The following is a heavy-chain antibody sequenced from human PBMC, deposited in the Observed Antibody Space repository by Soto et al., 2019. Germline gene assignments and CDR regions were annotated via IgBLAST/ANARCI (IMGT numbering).Heavy chain of an antibody. CDR3: ARGGYSSSWRLDY. V-gene: IGHV1-69*06. D-gene: IGHD2-15*01. J-gene: IGHJ4*02. Sequence: QVQLVQSGAEVKKPGSSVKVSCKTSGDTFNTYAINWVRQAPGQGLEWMGEIFPLTGTVNHEQKFQDRVTLTADKATTTAYMELSSLGSEDTAVYYCARGGYSSSWRLDYWGQGTRVTVSS. CDR1: GDTFNTYA. CDR2: IFPLTGTV.